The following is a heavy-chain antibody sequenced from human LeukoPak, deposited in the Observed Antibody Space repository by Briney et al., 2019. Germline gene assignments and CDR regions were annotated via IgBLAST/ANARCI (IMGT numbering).Heavy chain of an antibody. CDR3: ASYGSGSYFGY. CDR2: IYYSGST. V-gene: IGHV4-38-2*01. Sequence: WGALRLSCAASGFTFSSYSMNWVRQAPGKGLEWIGSIYYSGSTYYNPSLKSRVTISVDTSKNQFSLKLSSVTAADTAVYYCASYGSGSYFGYWGQGTLVTVSS. J-gene: IGHJ4*02. D-gene: IGHD3-10*01. CDR1: GFTFSSYS.